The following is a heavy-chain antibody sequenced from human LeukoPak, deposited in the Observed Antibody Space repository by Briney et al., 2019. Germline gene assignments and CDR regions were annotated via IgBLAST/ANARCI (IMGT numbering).Heavy chain of an antibody. Sequence: PSQTLSLTRTVSGGSISSGSYYWSWIRQPAGKGLEWIRRIYTSGSTRYNPSLMSRVAMSVDTSKNQFSLKISSATAADTAVYYRARDWGIAAATPYYFARWGQGILVTASS. CDR1: GGSISSGSYY. J-gene: IGHJ4*02. CDR3: ARDWGIAAATPYYFAR. CDR2: IYTSGST. D-gene: IGHD6-13*01. V-gene: IGHV4-61*02.